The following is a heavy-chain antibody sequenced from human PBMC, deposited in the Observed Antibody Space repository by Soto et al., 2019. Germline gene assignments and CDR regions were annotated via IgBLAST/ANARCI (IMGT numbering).Heavy chain of an antibody. CDR2: IYYSGST. V-gene: IGHV4-30-4*01. CDR1: GGSISSGDYY. D-gene: IGHD3-22*01. CDR3: ARAAIADYGMDV. Sequence: QVQLQESGPGLVKPSQTLSLTCTVSGGSISSGDYYWSWIRQPPGKGLEWIGYIYYSGSTYYNPSLKRRVTISVDTSKNQFSRKLSSVTAADTAVYYCARAAIADYGMDVWGQGTTVTVSS. J-gene: IGHJ6*02.